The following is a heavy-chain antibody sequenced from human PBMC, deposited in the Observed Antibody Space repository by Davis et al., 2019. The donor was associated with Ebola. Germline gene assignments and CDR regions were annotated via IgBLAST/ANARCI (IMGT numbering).Heavy chain of an antibody. CDR2: ISSSSSYI. Sequence: GGSLRLSCAASGFTFSSYSMNWVRQAPGKGLEWVSSISSSSSYIYYADSVKGRFTISRDNAKNSLYLQMNSLRAEDTAVYYCARDRYYDSSGYYYSAFDIWGQGTMVTVSS. CDR3: ARDRYYDSSGYYYSAFDI. V-gene: IGHV3-21*01. J-gene: IGHJ3*02. D-gene: IGHD3-22*01. CDR1: GFTFSSYS.